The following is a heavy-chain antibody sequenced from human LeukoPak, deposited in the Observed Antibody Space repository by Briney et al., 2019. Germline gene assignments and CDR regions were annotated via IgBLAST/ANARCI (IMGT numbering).Heavy chain of an antibody. CDR3: AKRKAVAEGRAFDY. CDR2: TYYRSTWST. CDR1: GDSVSSNSAT. Sequence: SQTLSLTCAISGDSVSSNSATWNWIRQSPSRVLQWLGRTYYRSTWSTDYAVSVKGRITIDPDTSRNHFSLQLDSVTPEDTAVYYCAKRKAVAEGRAFDYWGQGTLVTVSS. V-gene: IGHV6-1*01. D-gene: IGHD6-19*01. J-gene: IGHJ4*02.